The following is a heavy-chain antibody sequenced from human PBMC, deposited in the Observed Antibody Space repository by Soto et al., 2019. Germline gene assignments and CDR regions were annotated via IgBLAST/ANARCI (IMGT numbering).Heavy chain of an antibody. CDR1: GFTFSSYT. Sequence: GGSLRLSCAASGFTFSSYTMNRVRQAPGKGLEWISYISNIESPISYADSVKGRFTISRDNTKDSLYLQMNSLRVEDTAVYYCAKEGVVAATINWFDPWGQGTLVTVSS. J-gene: IGHJ5*02. D-gene: IGHD2-15*01. CDR3: AKEGVVAATINWFDP. CDR2: ISNIESPI. V-gene: IGHV3-48*01.